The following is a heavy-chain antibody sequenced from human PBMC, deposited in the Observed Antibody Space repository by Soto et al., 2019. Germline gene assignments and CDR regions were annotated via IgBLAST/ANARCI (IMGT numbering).Heavy chain of an antibody. CDR2: ISGNGGST. D-gene: IGHD6-13*01. V-gene: IGHV3-23*01. CDR1: GFTFSSYV. J-gene: IGHJ1*01. CDR3: AKDGNSSSWPEYFQH. Sequence: EVQLLESGGGLVQPGGSLRLSCAASGFTFSSYVMRWVRQAPGKGLEWVSDISGNGGSTDYADSVKGRFTISRDNSKNTLYLQMNTLRAEDTAVYYCAKDGNSSSWPEYFQHWGQGTLVTVSS.